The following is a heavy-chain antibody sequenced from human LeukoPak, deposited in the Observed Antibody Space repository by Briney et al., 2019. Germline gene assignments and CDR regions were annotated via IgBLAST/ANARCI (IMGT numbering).Heavy chain of an antibody. CDR2: INSDGSTT. D-gene: IGHD1-14*01. V-gene: IGHV3-74*01. Sequence: GGSLRLSCAASGFTFSSYWMHWVRQAPGKGLVWVSRINSDGSTTSYADSVKGRFTISRDNAKNTLYLQMSSLRAGDTAVYYCARETADDAFDIWGQGTMVTVSS. CDR1: GFTFSSYW. CDR3: ARETADDAFDI. J-gene: IGHJ3*02.